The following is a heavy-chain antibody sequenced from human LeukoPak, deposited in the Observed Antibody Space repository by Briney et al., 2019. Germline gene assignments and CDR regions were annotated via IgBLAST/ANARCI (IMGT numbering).Heavy chain of an antibody. CDR1: GFSLRTRPGG. CDR3: AHRQNTLGSAFDI. J-gene: IGHJ3*02. V-gene: IGHV2-5*02. CDR2: LYSDDDK. Sequence: SGPTLIHPTPTLTLTCTFSGFSLRTRPGGVGWIRQPPGKALEWLPHLYSDDDKRYIPSLKSRVTITKDTSKSQVVLRMTNMDPVDTATYYCAHRQNTLGSAFDIWGQGTMVTVS. D-gene: IGHD1-26*01.